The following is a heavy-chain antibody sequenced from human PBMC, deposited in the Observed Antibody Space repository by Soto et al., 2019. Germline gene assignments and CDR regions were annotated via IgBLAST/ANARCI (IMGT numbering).Heavy chain of an antibody. Sequence: LTCAVSGGHFTSNNWWTWVRQPPGQGLEWIGEIYRTGSTNYNPSLKSRVTISLDKSEKQISLKVTSLAAADTAVYYCASRDPGTSVDYWGQGTLVTVSS. CDR3: ASRDPGTSVDY. D-gene: IGHD1-7*01. V-gene: IGHV4-4*02. CDR1: GGHFTSNNW. J-gene: IGHJ4*02. CDR2: IYRTGST.